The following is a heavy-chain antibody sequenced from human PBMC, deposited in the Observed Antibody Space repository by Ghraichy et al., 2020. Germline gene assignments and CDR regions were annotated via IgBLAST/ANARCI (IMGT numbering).Heavy chain of an antibody. J-gene: IGHJ3*02. CDR3: ASFNNWNDVYDAFDI. CDR1: GGSISSYY. V-gene: IGHV4-59*01. Sequence: SETLSLTCTVSGGSISSYYWSWIRQPPGKGLEWIGYIYYSGSTNYNPSLKSRVTISVDTSKNQFSLKLSSVTAADTAVYYCASFNNWNDVYDAFDIWGQGTMVTVSS. D-gene: IGHD1-20*01. CDR2: IYYSGST.